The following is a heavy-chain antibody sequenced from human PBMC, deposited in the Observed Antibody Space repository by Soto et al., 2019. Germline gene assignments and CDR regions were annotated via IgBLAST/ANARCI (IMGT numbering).Heavy chain of an antibody. CDR2: INPSGGST. J-gene: IGHJ6*02. V-gene: IGHV1-46*01. CDR1: GYTFTSYY. CDR3: AREAAELRFLEWLFDYYYYGMDV. Sequence: VASVKVSCKASGYTFTSYYMHWVRQAPGQGLEWMGIINPSGGSTSYAQKFQGRVTMTRDTSTSTVYMELSSLRSEDTAVYYCAREAAELRFLEWLFDYYYYGMDVWGQGTTVTSP. D-gene: IGHD3-3*01.